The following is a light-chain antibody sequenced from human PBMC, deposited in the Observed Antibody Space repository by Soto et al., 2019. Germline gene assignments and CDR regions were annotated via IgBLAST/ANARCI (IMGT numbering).Light chain of an antibody. Sequence: DIQLTQSPSFLSASVGDRVTITCRASQGVSSYLAWYQQEPGKAPNLLIYSASTLQSGVPSRFSGSGSGTGFTLTISSLQPEDFATYYCQHLNGYPRTFGQGTNVEIK. CDR3: QHLNGYPRT. J-gene: IGKJ1*01. V-gene: IGKV1-9*01. CDR2: SAS. CDR1: QGVSSY.